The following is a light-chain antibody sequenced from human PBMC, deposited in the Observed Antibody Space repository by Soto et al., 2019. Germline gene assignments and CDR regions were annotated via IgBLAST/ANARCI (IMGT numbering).Light chain of an antibody. CDR3: RQYYSDWT. J-gene: IGKJ1*01. V-gene: IGKV1-5*01. CDR1: QSISGW. Sequence: DIQMTQSPSTLSASVGDRVTITCRASQSISGWLAWYQQKPGTAPKLLIYEASNLESGVPSRFSGSGSGTEFTLTISSLQPDDFATYYCRQYYSDWTFGQGTKVEIK. CDR2: EAS.